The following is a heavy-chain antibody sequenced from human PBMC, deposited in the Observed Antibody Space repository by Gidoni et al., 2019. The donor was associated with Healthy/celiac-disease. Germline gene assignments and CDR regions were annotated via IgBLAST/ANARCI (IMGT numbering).Heavy chain of an antibody. CDR3: GGYCSSTSCYPNWFDP. CDR2: IIPIFGTA. Sequence: QVQLVQSGAEVKKPGSSVNVSCKASGGTFSSYAISWVRQAPGQGLEWMGGIIPIFGTANYAQKFQGRVTITADESTSTAYMELSSLRSEDTAVYYCGGYCSSTSCYPNWFDPWGQGTLVTVSS. J-gene: IGHJ5*02. CDR1: GGTFSSYA. V-gene: IGHV1-69*01. D-gene: IGHD2-2*01.